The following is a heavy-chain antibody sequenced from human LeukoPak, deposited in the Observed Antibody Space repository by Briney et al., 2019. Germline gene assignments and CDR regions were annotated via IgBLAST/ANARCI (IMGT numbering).Heavy chain of an antibody. CDR3: ARVGFYDSSGYLHYYFDY. CDR1: GDRVSNKSVA. J-gene: IGHJ4*02. CDR2: TYYRSKWYN. Sequence: SQTLSLTCAISGDRVSNKSVAWNWIRQSPSRGLEWLGRTYYRSKWYNDYAVSVKSRITIDPDTSKNQFSLQLNSVTPEDTAVYYCARVGFYDSSGYLHYYFDYWGQGTLVTVSS. D-gene: IGHD3-22*01. V-gene: IGHV6-1*01.